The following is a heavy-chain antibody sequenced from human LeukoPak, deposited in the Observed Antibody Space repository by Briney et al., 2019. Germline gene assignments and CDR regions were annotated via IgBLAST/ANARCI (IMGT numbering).Heavy chain of an antibody. V-gene: IGHV3-30*18. CDR3: AKDPEYYYDSSGYIDY. Sequence: GRSLRLSCAASGFTFSSYGMHWVRQAPGKGLEWVAVISYDGSNKYYADSVKGRFTISRGNSKNTLYLQMNSLRAEDTAVYYCAKDPEYYYDSSGYIDYWGQGTLVTVSS. CDR1: GFTFSSYG. J-gene: IGHJ4*02. CDR2: ISYDGSNK. D-gene: IGHD3-22*01.